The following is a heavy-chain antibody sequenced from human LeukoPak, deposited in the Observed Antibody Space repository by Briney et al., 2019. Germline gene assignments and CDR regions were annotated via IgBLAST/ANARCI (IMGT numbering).Heavy chain of an antibody. CDR1: GGSISSYY. D-gene: IGHD3-9*01. CDR2: IYYSGST. CDR3: ARDRDYDILTGYPRWFDP. Sequence: SETLSLTCTVSGGSISSYYWSWIRQPPGKGLEWIGYIYYSGSTNYNPSLKSRVTISVDTSKNQFSLKLSSVTAADTAVYYCARDRDYDILTGYPRWFDPWGQGTLVTVSS. V-gene: IGHV4-59*01. J-gene: IGHJ5*02.